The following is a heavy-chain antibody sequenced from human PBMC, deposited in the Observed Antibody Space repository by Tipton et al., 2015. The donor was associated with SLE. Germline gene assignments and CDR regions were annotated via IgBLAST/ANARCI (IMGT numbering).Heavy chain of an antibody. CDR1: GGSVSSGSYY. J-gene: IGHJ4*02. CDR3: ARETPVYYYGSGSLH. Sequence: LRLSCTVSGGSVSSGSYYWSWIRQPPGKGLEWIGYIYYSGSTDYNPSLKSRVTISVDTSKNQFSLKLSSVTAADTAVYYCARETPVYYYGSGSLHWGQGTLVTVSS. D-gene: IGHD3-10*01. CDR2: IYYSGST. V-gene: IGHV4-61*01.